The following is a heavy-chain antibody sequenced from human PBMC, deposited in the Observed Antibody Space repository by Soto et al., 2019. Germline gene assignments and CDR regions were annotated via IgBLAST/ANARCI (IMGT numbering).Heavy chain of an antibody. CDR3: ARGWASGFLGWFDP. J-gene: IGHJ5*02. CDR2: IYYSGST. Sequence: PSETLSLTCSVAGGSISSGDYYWSWIRQPPGKGLEWIGYIYYSGSTYYNPSLKSRVTISVDTSKNQFSLKLSSVTAADTAVYYCARGWASGFLGWFDPWGQGTLVTVSS. V-gene: IGHV4-30-4*01. CDR1: GGSISSGDYY. D-gene: IGHD3-10*01.